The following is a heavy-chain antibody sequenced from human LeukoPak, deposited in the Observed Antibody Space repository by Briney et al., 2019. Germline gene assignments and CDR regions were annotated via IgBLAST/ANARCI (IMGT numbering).Heavy chain of an antibody. D-gene: IGHD3-9*01. J-gene: IGHJ4*02. Sequence: GGSLRLSCAASGFTFSSYGMHWVRQAPGEGLEWVAVISYDGSNKYYADSVKGRFTISRDNSKNTLYLQMNSLRAEDTAVYYCANELTAVLRYFDWLRPLDYWGQGTLVTVSS. CDR3: ANELTAVLRYFDWLRPLDY. CDR2: ISYDGSNK. V-gene: IGHV3-30*18. CDR1: GFTFSSYG.